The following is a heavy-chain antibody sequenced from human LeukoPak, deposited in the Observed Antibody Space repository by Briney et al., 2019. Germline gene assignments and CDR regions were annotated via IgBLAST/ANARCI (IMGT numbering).Heavy chain of an antibody. CDR2: INHSGST. J-gene: IGHJ4*02. CDR3: ASSGLLRNPFDY. V-gene: IGHV4-34*01. CDR1: GGSFSGYY. D-gene: IGHD4-17*01. Sequence: SETLSLTCAVYGGSFSGYYWSWIRQPPGKGLEWIGEINHSGSTNYNPSLKSRVTISGDTSKNQFSLKLSSVTAADTAVYYCASSGLLRNPFDYWGQGTLVTVSS.